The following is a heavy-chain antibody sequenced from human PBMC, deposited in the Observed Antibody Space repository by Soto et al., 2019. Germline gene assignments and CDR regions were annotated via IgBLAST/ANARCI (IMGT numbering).Heavy chain of an antibody. CDR2: INWNGGST. D-gene: IGHD3-10*01. CDR3: ARDSNLWRSTNWFDP. J-gene: IGHJ5*02. V-gene: IGHV3-20*04. CDR1: GCTFVDYC. Sequence: GGSMRLSSAAAGCTFVDYCGSWVRQAPGKGLEWVSGINWNGGSTGYADSVKGRFTISRDNAKNSLYLQMNSLRAEDTALYYCARDSNLWRSTNWFDPWGQGTLVTVSS.